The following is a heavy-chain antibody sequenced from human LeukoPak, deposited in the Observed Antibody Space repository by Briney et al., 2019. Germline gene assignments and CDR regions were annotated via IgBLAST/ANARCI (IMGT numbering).Heavy chain of an antibody. V-gene: IGHV4-38-2*02. CDR3: ARRHVEYSSSSDPYYFDY. CDR2: INHSGTT. CDR1: GYSISSAYF. Sequence: SETLSLTCTVSGYSISSAYFWGWIRQPPGKGLEWIGSINHSGTTYYNPSLKSRVTISVDTSKNQFSLKLSSVTAADTAVYYCARRHVEYSSSSDPYYFDYWGQGTLVTVSS. D-gene: IGHD6-6*01. J-gene: IGHJ4*02.